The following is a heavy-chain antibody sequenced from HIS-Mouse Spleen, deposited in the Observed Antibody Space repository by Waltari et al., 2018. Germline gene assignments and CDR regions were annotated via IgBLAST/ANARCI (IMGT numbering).Heavy chain of an antibody. J-gene: IGHJ2*01. CDR3: ARDRYWYFDL. CDR1: GYTFTGYY. CDR2: IKQDGSEK. Sequence: VQLVQSGAEVKKPGASVKVSCKASGYTFTGYYMHWVRQAPGKGLEWVANIKQDGSEKYYVDSVKGRFTISRDNAKNSLYLQMNSLRAEDTAVYYCARDRYWYFDLWGRGTLVTVSS. V-gene: IGHV3-7*01.